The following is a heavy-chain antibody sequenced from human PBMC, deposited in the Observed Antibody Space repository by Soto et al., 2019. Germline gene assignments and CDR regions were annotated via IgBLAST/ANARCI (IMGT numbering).Heavy chain of an antibody. V-gene: IGHV3-23*01. CDR3: AKGTVGPDWYFEL. CDR2: ISGSGIST. Sequence: DVQLLESGGGLVQPGGSLRLSCAASGFTFRSYAMSWVRQAPGKGLEWVSGISGSGISTHYADSVKGRFTVSRDNSKNTLCLQVRSRWAEDTAVYNCAKGTVGPDWYFELWGRGTLVTVSS. J-gene: IGHJ2*01. CDR1: GFTFRSYA.